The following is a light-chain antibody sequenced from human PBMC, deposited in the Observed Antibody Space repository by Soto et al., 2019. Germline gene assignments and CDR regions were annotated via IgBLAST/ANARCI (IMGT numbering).Light chain of an antibody. J-gene: IGKJ5*01. CDR3: QQYGSSLRIT. CDR2: GAS. V-gene: IGKV3-20*01. CDR1: QSVSSSY. Sequence: EIVLTQSPGTLSLATGERATLSCRASQSVSSSYLGWYQQKPGQAPRLLIYGASSRATGIPDRFSGSGSGTDFTLTISRLEPEDFAVYYCQQYGSSLRITFGQGTRLEIK.